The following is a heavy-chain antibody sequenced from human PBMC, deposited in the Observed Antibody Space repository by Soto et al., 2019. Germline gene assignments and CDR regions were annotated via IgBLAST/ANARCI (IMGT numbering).Heavy chain of an antibody. D-gene: IGHD3-22*01. J-gene: IGHJ4*02. V-gene: IGHV4-39*01. CDR3: ARDYDSRGDY. CDR2: IYYSGST. CDR1: GGSISTSSYY. Sequence: QLQLQESGPGLVKPSETLSLTCTVSGGSISTSSYYWGWIRQPPGKGLEWIGSIYYSGSTYYNPSLXGXVXIXXATSPTQFSLKLSSVTAADTAVYYCARDYDSRGDYWGQGTLVTVSS.